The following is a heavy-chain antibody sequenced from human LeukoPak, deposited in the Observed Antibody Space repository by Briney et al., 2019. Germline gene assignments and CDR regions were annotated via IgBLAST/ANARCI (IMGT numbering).Heavy chain of an antibody. V-gene: IGHV6-1*01. Sequence: SQTLSLTCAISGDSVSSNSSWNWIRQSPSRGLEWLGRTYYRSKWYNDYVVSVKSRININPDTSKNQFSLQLNSVTPEDTAVYYCARGGQGDGYSADEAFDIWGRGTMVTVS. D-gene: IGHD5-18*01. J-gene: IGHJ3*02. CDR3: ARGGQGDGYSADEAFDI. CDR1: GDSVSSNSS. CDR2: TYYRSKWYN.